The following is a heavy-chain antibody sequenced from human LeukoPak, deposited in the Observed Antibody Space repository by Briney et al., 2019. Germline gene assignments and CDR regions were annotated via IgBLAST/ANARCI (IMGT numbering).Heavy chain of an antibody. CDR2: SRNKAKSYTT. CDR1: GFTFSDHF. CDR3: VRVGSVAGSDYLDY. V-gene: IGHV3-72*01. Sequence: GVSLSLSCVVSGFTFSDHFLDWVRQAPGKGLEWVGRSRNKAKSYTTEYAASVKGRFTISRDDSKNSLYLQMNSLKTEDTAVYYCVRVGSVAGSDYLDYWGQGTLVTVSS. J-gene: IGHJ4*02. D-gene: IGHD6-19*01.